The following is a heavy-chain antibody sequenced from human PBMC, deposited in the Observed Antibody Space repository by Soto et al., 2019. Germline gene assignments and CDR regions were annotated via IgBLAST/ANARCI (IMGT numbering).Heavy chain of an antibody. CDR2: ISYGGST. J-gene: IGHJ4*02. CDR3: SRGILV. CDR1: GGSINSGGYC. D-gene: IGHD5-18*01. Sequence: QVQLQESGPGLVKPSQTLSLTCTVSGGSINSGGYCWSWIRQHPGKGLGWIGCISYGGSTSYNPSLKSRVTISVDTSKSQFSLKLTSVTAADTAVYYCSRGILVWGQGALITVSS. V-gene: IGHV4-31*03.